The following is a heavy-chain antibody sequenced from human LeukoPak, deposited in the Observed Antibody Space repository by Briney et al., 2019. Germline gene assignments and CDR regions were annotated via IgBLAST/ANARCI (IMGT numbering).Heavy chain of an antibody. V-gene: IGHV4-39*01. CDR3: ARLWFGELSFDY. Sequence: GSLRLSCVASGFTFSSHDMHWVRQPPGKGLEWIGSIYYSGSTYYNPSLKSRVTISVDTSKNQFSLKLSSVTAADTAVYYCARLWFGELSFDYWGQGTLVTVSS. CDR1: GFTFSSHD. CDR2: IYYSGST. J-gene: IGHJ4*02. D-gene: IGHD3-10*01.